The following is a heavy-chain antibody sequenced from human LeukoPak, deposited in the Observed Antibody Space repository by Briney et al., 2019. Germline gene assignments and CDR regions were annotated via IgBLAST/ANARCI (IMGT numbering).Heavy chain of an antibody. J-gene: IGHJ4*02. CDR1: GYSISTGYC. CDR2: IYHSGRT. Sequence: PSETLSLTCTVSGYSISTGYCWGWIRQTPGKGLEWIASIYHSGRTFYNPSLRSRVTISVQTSENQFSLKLRSVTAADTAVYYCARDPPAAAGDHWGQGILVIVSS. CDR3: ARDPPAAAGDH. V-gene: IGHV4-38-2*02. D-gene: IGHD6-13*01.